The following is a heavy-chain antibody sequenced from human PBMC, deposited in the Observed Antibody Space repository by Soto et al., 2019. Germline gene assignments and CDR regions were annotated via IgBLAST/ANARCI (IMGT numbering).Heavy chain of an antibody. CDR3: ARTKCSGGSCYSWSLDY. Sequence: SETLSLTCTVSGGSITTGGYYWSWIRQLPGKGLEWIGHRYYSESTYYNPSLKSRVSISLDTSKNQFSLKLSFVTAADTAMYYCARTKCSGGSCYSWSLDYWGQGAPVTVSS. J-gene: IGHJ4*02. CDR1: GGSITTGGYY. CDR2: RYYSEST. D-gene: IGHD2-15*01. V-gene: IGHV4-31*03.